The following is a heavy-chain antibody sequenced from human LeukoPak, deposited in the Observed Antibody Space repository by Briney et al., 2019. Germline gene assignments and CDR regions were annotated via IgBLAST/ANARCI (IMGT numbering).Heavy chain of an antibody. CDR1: GFDYRDYG. J-gene: IGHJ4*02. V-gene: IGHV3-49*04. CDR3: ARAPEIMVRGIFIPDYFDY. D-gene: IGHD3-10*01. CDR2: ISSKVYGGTA. Sequence: PGRSLRLSCAASGFDYRDYGMSWVRQGPGKGLEWVGFISSKVYGGTADYAASVKGRFIISRDDSKTTAYLQMNSLKSEDTAIYYCARAPEIMVRGIFIPDYFDYWGLGTLVTVSS.